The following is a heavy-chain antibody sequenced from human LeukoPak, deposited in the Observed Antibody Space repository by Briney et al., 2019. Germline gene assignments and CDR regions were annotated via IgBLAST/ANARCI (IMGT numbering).Heavy chain of an antibody. D-gene: IGHD4-11*01. CDR1: GFTFSSYS. J-gene: IGHJ4*02. CDR2: ISSSSSYI. CDR3: ARDADYSNYEYYFDY. V-gene: IGHV3-21*01. Sequence: GGSLRLSCAASGFTFSSYSMNWVRQAPGKGLEWVSSISSSSSYIYYADSVKGRFTISRDNAKNSLYLQMNSLRAEDTAVYYCARDADYSNYEYYFDYWGQGTLVTVSS.